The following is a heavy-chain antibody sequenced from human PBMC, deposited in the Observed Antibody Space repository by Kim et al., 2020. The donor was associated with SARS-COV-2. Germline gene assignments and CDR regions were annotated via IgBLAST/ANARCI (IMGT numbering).Heavy chain of an antibody. CDR2: ISWDGGST. Sequence: GGSLRLSCAASGFTFDDYTMHWVRQAPGKGLEWVSLISWDGGSTYYADSVKGRFTISRDNSKNSLYLQMNSLRTEDTALYYCAKEGAPEILTGYTMDVWGQGTTVTVSS. V-gene: IGHV3-43*01. D-gene: IGHD3-9*01. CDR3: AKEGAPEILTGYTMDV. CDR1: GFTFDDYT. J-gene: IGHJ6*02.